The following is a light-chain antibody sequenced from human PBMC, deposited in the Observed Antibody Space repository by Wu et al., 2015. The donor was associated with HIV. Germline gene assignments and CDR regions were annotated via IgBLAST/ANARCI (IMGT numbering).Light chain of an antibody. CDR3: QHYDSLPLT. Sequence: DIQMTQSPSSLSASIGDRVTITCQASQDIRSYLNWYQQKPGKAPKLLIYDASDLETGVPSRFSGSGSGTHFTFTISSLQPEDIATYYCQHYDSLPLTFGGGPRWRSN. CDR2: DAS. V-gene: IGKV1-33*01. J-gene: IGKJ4*01. CDR1: QDIRSY.